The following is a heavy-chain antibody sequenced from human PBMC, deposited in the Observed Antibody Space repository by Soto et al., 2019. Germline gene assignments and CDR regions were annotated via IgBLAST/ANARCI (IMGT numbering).Heavy chain of an antibody. Sequence: TLSLTCAVSGGSISGGGFSWSWIRQPPGKGLEWIGYILHTGGTQYNPSLKSRVSMSVDKSKNQFSLHLTSVTAAETAVYYCARLQFGEGFDYWGEGALVTVCS. CDR2: ILHTGGT. V-gene: IGHV4-30-2*01. J-gene: IGHJ4*02. CDR3: ARLQFGEGFDY. D-gene: IGHD3-10*01. CDR1: GGSISGGGFS.